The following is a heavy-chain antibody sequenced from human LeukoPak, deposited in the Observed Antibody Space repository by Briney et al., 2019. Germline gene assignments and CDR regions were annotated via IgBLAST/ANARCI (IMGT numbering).Heavy chain of an antibody. J-gene: IGHJ2*01. D-gene: IGHD5-24*01. V-gene: IGHV1-18*01. CDR2: ISAYNGNT. CDR1: GYTFTSYG. CDR3: ASERWLNWYFDL. Sequence: WASVKVSCKASGYTFTSYGISWVRQAPGQGLEWMGWISAYNGNTNYAQKLQGRVTMTTDTSTSTAYMELSSLRSEDTAVYYCASERWLNWYFDLWGRGTLVTVSS.